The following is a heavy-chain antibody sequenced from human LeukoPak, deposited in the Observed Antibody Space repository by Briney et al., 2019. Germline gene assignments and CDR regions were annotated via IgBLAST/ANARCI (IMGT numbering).Heavy chain of an antibody. CDR2: IWYDGSNK. CDR3: AKDYYDSSDFLHPPFS. CDR1: GFTFSSYG. Sequence: GRSLRLSCAASGFTFSSYGMHWVRQAPGKGLEWVAVIWYDGSNKYYADSVKGRFTISRDNSKNTLYLQMNSLRAEDTAVYYCAKDYYDSSDFLHPPFSWGQGTLVTVSS. J-gene: IGHJ5*02. D-gene: IGHD3-22*01. V-gene: IGHV3-33*06.